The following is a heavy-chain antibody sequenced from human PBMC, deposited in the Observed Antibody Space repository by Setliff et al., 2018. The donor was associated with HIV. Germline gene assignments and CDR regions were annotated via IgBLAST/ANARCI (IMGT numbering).Heavy chain of an antibody. CDR3: ASFPTITASQDVFDI. J-gene: IGHJ3*02. Sequence: GESLKISCTASGFAFNTYTMNWVRQAPGKGLEWVSSISSSSSFIYYADSVRGRFTVSRDNAKNSLYLQMISLRVEDTAIYYCASFPTITASQDVFDIWGHGTMVTVS. D-gene: IGHD4-4*01. CDR1: GFAFNTYT. V-gene: IGHV3-21*01. CDR2: ISSSSSFI.